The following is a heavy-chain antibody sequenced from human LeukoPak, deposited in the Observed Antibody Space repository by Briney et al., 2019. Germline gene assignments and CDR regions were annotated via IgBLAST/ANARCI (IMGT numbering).Heavy chain of an antibody. CDR2: IIPIFGTA. D-gene: IGHD3-22*01. J-gene: IGHJ4*02. CDR3: ARRNYYDSSGYYFDY. Sequence: ASVKVSCKASGYTFTSYGISWVRQAPGQGLEWMGGIIPIFGTANYAQKFQGRVTTTTDESTSTAYMELSSLRSEDTAVYYCARRNYYDSSGYYFDYWGQGTLVTVSS. CDR1: GYTFTSYG. V-gene: IGHV1-69*05.